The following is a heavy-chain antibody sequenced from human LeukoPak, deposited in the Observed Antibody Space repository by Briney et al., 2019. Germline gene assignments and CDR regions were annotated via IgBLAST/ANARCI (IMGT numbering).Heavy chain of an antibody. CDR1: GGTFSSYA. V-gene: IGHV1-69*13. J-gene: IGHJ4*02. CDR2: IIPIFGTA. Sequence: ASVKVSCKASGGTFSSYAISWVRQAPGQGLEWMGGIIPIFGTANYAQKFQGRVTITADESTSTAYMELSSLRSEDTAVYYCAREKYYYDSSGPLYYFDYWGQGTLVTVSS. CDR3: AREKYYYDSSGPLYYFDY. D-gene: IGHD3-22*01.